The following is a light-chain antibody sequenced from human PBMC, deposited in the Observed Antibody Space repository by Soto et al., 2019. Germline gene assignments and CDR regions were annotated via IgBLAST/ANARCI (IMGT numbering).Light chain of an antibody. V-gene: IGLV1-40*01. Sequence: QSVLTQPPSVSGAPGQRVTISCTGSSSNIGAGYDVHWYQQLPGTAPKLLIYDNSNRPSGVPDRFSGSKSGTSASLAITGLRAEDEDDYYCQSYASGLSVLYVFGTGTKVTVL. CDR1: SSNIGAGYD. J-gene: IGLJ1*01. CDR2: DNS. CDR3: QSYASGLSVLYV.